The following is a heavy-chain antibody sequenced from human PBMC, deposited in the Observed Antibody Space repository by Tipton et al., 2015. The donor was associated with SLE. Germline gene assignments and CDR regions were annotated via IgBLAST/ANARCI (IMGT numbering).Heavy chain of an antibody. CDR3: AKGRYGRFHVGMDV. CDR2: IYHSGST. J-gene: IGHJ6*02. D-gene: IGHD1-14*01. V-gene: IGHV4-59*12. CDR1: GGSISSYS. Sequence: TLSLTCTVSGGSISSYSWSWIRQPPGKGLEWVGFIYHSGSTYYNPSLKSRVSISVDRSKNHLTLMLTSVTAADTAVYYCAKGRYGRFHVGMDVWGQGTAVTVSS.